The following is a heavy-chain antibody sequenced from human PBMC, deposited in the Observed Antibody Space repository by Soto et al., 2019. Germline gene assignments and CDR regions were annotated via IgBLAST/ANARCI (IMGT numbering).Heavy chain of an antibody. CDR3: ARDRHFDY. CDR1: GFTVSSNY. J-gene: IGHJ4*02. D-gene: IGHD6-6*01. Sequence: QFGGSLRLSCAASGFTVSSNYMSWVREAPGKGLEWVSVIYSDGSTYYADSVKGRFTISRDISKNTLYLQMNSLRAEDTAVYYCARDRHFDYWGQGTLVTVSS. V-gene: IGHV3-53*01. CDR2: IYSDGST.